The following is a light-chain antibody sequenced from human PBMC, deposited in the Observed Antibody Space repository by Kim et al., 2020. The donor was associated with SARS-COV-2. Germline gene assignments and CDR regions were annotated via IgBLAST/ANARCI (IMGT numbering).Light chain of an antibody. Sequence: DVQMTQSPSSLSASVGARVTITCRASQSISNYLNWYQQKPGKAPKLLIYSASSLQSGVPSRFSGSGSRTDFTLTISSLQPEDFATYYCQQSYSIPLTFGGGTKVDIK. CDR1: QSISNY. V-gene: IGKV1-39*01. CDR3: QQSYSIPLT. CDR2: SAS. J-gene: IGKJ4*01.